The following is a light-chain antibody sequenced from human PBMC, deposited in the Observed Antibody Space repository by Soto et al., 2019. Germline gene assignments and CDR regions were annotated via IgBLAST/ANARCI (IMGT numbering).Light chain of an antibody. CDR2: GST. V-gene: IGKV3-15*01. J-gene: IGKJ2*01. Sequence: EIGMTQSPATLSVSPGERATLSCRASQSVVSNLAWYQQKPGQAPRLIIYGSTTRATGIPARFSGRWSETEFTLTISSLQSEDFAFYYCLQYNNRPYTFGQGTKLEIK. CDR3: LQYNNRPYT. CDR1: QSVVSN.